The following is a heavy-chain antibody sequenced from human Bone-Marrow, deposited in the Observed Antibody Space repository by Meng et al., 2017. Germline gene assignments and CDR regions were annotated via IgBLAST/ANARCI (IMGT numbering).Heavy chain of an antibody. CDR2: IWYDGSNK. V-gene: IGHV3-33*01. D-gene: IGHD6-19*01. J-gene: IGHJ4*02. CDR1: GFTFSSYG. Sequence: GESLKISCAASGFTFSSYGMHWVRQAPGKGLEWGAVIWYDGSNKYYADSVKGRFTISRDNSKNTLYLQMNSLRAEDTAVYYCARMTVAGTYFDYWGQGTLVTVSS. CDR3: ARMTVAGTYFDY.